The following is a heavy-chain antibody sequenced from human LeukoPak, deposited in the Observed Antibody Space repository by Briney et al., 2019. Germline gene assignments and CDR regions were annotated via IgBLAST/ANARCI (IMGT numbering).Heavy chain of an antibody. V-gene: IGHV4-59*01. Sequence: SETLSLTCTVSGGFISSYYWSWIRQPPGKGLEWIGYIYYSGSTNYNPSLKSRVTISVDTSKNQFSLKLSSVTAADTAVYYCARDYDSSGYYWGYWGQGTLVTVSS. CDR2: IYYSGST. D-gene: IGHD3-22*01. J-gene: IGHJ4*02. CDR3: ARDYDSSGYYWGY. CDR1: GGFISSYY.